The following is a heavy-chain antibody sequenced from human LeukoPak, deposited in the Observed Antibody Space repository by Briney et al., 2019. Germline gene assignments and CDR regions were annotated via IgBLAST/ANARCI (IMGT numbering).Heavy chain of an antibody. D-gene: IGHD5-18*01. Sequence: SETLSLTCTVSGGSISSYYWSWIRQPPGKGLEWIGYIYYSGSTNYNPSLKSRVTISVDTSKNQFSLKLSSVTAADTAVYYCARRVDTAMVWYFDYWGQGTLVTVSS. V-gene: IGHV4-59*08. CDR3: ARRVDTAMVWYFDY. CDR1: GGSISSYY. CDR2: IYYSGST. J-gene: IGHJ4*02.